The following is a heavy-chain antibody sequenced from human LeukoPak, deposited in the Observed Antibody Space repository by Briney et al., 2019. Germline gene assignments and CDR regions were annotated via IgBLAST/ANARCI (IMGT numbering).Heavy chain of an antibody. CDR2: INHNGNVN. V-gene: IGHV3-7*03. CDR1: GFTFDDYA. J-gene: IGHJ6*02. D-gene: IGHD3-16*01. Sequence: PGGSLRLSCGASGFTFDDYAMHWARQAPGKGLEWVASINHNGNVNYYVDSVKGRFTISRDNAKNSLYLQMSNLRAEDTAVYFCARGGGLDVWGQGATVTVSS. CDR3: ARGGGLDV.